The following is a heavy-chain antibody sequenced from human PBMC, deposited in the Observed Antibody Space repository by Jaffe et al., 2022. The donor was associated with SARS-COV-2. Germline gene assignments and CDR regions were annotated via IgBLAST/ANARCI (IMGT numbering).Heavy chain of an antibody. CDR1: GFTFSSYS. CDR3: ARERTVPMDV. D-gene: IGHD6-6*01. CDR2: ISSSSSTI. Sequence: EVQLVESGGGLVRPGGSLRLSCAASGFTFSSYSMKWVRQAPGKGLEWVSYISSSSSTIYYADSVKGRFTISRDNAKNSLYLQMNSLRAEDTAVYYCARERTVPMDVWGKGTTVTVSS. V-gene: IGHV3-48*01. J-gene: IGHJ6*03.